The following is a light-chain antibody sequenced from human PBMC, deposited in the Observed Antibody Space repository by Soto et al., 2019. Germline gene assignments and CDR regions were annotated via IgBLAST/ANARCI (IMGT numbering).Light chain of an antibody. CDR3: QQRSNWPLWS. V-gene: IGKV1-5*01. CDR1: QSISSW. Sequence: DIQMTQSPSTLSASVGDRVTITCRASQSISSWLAWYQQKPGKAPKLLIYDASSLESGVPSRFSGSGSGTEFTLTISSLQPDDFALYFCQQRSNWPLWSFGQGTKVEIK. CDR2: DAS. J-gene: IGKJ1*01.